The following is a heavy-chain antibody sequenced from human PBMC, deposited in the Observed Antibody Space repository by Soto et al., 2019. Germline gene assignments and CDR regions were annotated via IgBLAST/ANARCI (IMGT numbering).Heavy chain of an antibody. Sequence: SETLSLTCSVTGGSISGSYWSWIRQSPGKGLEWLGYVYYTGSTNYSPSLRSRVSISADKSKNEFSLRLSSVTAADKAVYFCARSVAVPGAHMDYWGKGTQVTV. CDR2: VYYTGST. V-gene: IGHV4-59*01. J-gene: IGHJ4*02. D-gene: IGHD6-19*01. CDR1: GGSISGSY. CDR3: ARSVAVPGAHMDY.